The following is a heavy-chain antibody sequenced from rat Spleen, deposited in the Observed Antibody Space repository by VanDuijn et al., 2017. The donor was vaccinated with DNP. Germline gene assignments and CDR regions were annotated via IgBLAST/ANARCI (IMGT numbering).Heavy chain of an antibody. V-gene: IGHV5-22*01. CDR3: ARHVLPLRVWDY. CDR2: ISYDGGIT. CDR1: GFTFSDYY. Sequence: EVQLVESGGGLVQPGRSMRLSCVTSGFTFSDYYMAWVRPAPTKGLEWVAYISYDGGITNYADSVKGRFTISRDNAKNTLYLQMNSLRSEDMATYYCARHVLPLRVWDYWGQGVMVTVSS. J-gene: IGHJ2*01. D-gene: IGHD1-4*01.